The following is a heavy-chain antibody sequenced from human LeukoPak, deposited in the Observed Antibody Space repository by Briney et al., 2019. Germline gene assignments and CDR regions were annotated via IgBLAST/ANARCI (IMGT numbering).Heavy chain of an antibody. V-gene: IGHV3-23*01. CDR1: GLTFSTYA. CDR2: ISATGSTT. D-gene: IGHD1-26*01. Sequence: PGGSLRLSCTASGLTFSTYALSWVRQTPGKGLEWLSVISATGSTTYYADSVRGRFTISRDNSKNTLYLQMNSLRAEDTAVYYCARDLPTGTYRAYFDNWGQGTLVTVSS. CDR3: ARDLPTGTYRAYFDN. J-gene: IGHJ4*02.